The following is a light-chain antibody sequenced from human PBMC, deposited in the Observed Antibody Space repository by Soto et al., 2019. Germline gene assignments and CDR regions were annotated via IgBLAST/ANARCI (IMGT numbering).Light chain of an antibody. CDR3: HQYYSYSWT. CDR1: QDIYNY. V-gene: IGKV1-33*01. CDR2: DAS. Sequence: DIPMTQSPSSLSASVGDRVTITCQASQDIYNYLNWYQQKPGKAPKLLICDASNLETGVPSRFSGSGSGTDFTFTISSLQPDDFATYYCHQYYSYSWTFGQGTKVEIK. J-gene: IGKJ1*01.